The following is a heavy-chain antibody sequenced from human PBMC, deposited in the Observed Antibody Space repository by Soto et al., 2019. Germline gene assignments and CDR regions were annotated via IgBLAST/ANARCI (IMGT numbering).Heavy chain of an antibody. V-gene: IGHV1-69*01. CDR2: FNPIFETA. CDR3: TRGITLIRGVIPPGYYYGMDV. Sequence: QVQLVQSGAEVKKPGSSVKVSCKASGGTFSSYAISWVRQAPGQGREWMGGFNPIFETANYAQKFQGRVTITAEESTNTAYMALSSLRSEDTAVYYCTRGITLIRGVIPPGYYYGMDVWGQGTTVAVSS. J-gene: IGHJ6*02. D-gene: IGHD3-10*01. CDR1: GGTFSSYA.